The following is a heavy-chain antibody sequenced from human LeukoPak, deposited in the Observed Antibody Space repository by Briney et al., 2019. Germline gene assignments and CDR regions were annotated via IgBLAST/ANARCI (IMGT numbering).Heavy chain of an antibody. CDR3: ARDPGRYSSSWTYFGY. D-gene: IGHD6-13*01. CDR1: GFSFSDFA. J-gene: IGHJ4*02. Sequence: GGSLRLSCAASGFSFSDFAMSWIRQAPGKGLEWVSYISSRSSSTNYADSVKGRFTISRDNAKNSLYLQMNSLRAEDTAVYYCARDPGRYSSSWTYFGYWGQGTLVTVSS. V-gene: IGHV3-11*05. CDR2: ISSRSSST.